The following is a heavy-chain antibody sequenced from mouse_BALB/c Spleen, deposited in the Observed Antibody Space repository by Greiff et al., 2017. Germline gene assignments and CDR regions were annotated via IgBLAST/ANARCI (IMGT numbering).Heavy chain of an antibody. J-gene: IGHJ4*01. CDR1: GFTFSSFG. V-gene: IGHV5-17*02. Sequence: EVKLMESGGGLVKPGGSRKLSCAASGFTFSSFGMHWVRQAPEKGLEWVAYISSGSSTIYYADTVKGRFTISRDNPKNTLFLQMTSLRSEDTAMYYCARLLYGSSYDYAMDYWGQGTSVTVSS. CDR2: ISSGSSTI. D-gene: IGHD1-1*01. CDR3: ARLLYGSSYDYAMDY.